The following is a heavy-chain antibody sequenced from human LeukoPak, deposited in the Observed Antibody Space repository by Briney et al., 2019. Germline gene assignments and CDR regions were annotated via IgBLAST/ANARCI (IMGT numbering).Heavy chain of an antibody. D-gene: IGHD3-22*01. J-gene: IGHJ4*02. Sequence: GESLKISCKGSEYSFTSYWIGWVRQMPGKGLEWMGIIYPGDSDTRYSPSFQGQVTISADKSISTAYLQWSSLKASDTAMYYCARLVGDSSGYYLAFDYWGQGTLVTVSS. V-gene: IGHV5-51*01. CDR3: ARLVGDSSGYYLAFDY. CDR1: EYSFTSYW. CDR2: IYPGDSDT.